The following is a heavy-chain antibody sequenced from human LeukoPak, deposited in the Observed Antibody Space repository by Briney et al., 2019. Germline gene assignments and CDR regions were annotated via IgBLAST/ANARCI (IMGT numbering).Heavy chain of an antibody. J-gene: IGHJ4*02. CDR1: GFTLSTYS. D-gene: IGHD2-2*01. CDR2: ISSSSTTM. V-gene: IGHV3-48*04. Sequence: GGSLRLSCAASGFTLSTYSMSWVGQAPGKGLEGVSYISSSSTTMYYADSVKGRFTISRDNAKNSLFLQMNSLRAEDTAVYYCATDRYDIASDYWGQGTLVTVSS. CDR3: ATDRYDIASDY.